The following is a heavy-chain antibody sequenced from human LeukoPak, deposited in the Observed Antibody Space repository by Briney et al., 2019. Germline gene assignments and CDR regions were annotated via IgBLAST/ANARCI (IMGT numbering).Heavy chain of an antibody. CDR3: ARGSYSSGWVD. CDR1: GFTFSSYW. Sequence: GGSLRLSCAASGFTFSSYWMSWVRQAPGKGLEWVANIKQDGSVKYYVDSVKGRFTISRENAKNSLYLQMNSLRAGDTAVYYCARGSYSSGWVDWGQGTLVTVSS. V-gene: IGHV3-7*01. D-gene: IGHD6-19*01. CDR2: IKQDGSVK. J-gene: IGHJ4*02.